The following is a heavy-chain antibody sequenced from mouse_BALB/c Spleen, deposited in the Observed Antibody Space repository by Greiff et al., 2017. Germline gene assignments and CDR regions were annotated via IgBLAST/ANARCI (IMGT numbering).Heavy chain of an antibody. CDR1: GFTFSSYA. CDR3: AREGSYYYGSSFLDY. D-gene: IGHD1-1*01. V-gene: IGHV5-6-5*01. J-gene: IGHJ2*01. Sequence: EVHLVESGGGLVKPGGSLKLSCAASGFTFSSYAMSWVRQTPEKRLEWVASISSGGSTYYPDSVKGRFTISRDNARNILYLQMSSLRSEDTAMYYCAREGSYYYGSSFLDYWGQGTTLTVSS. CDR2: ISSGGST.